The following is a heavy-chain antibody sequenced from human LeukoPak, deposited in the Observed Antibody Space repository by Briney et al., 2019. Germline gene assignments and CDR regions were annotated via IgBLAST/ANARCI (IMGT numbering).Heavy chain of an antibody. Sequence: SETLSLTCSVSGGSISGYYWSWIRQPAGKGLEWIGRIYTSGSTNYNPSLKSRVTMSVDTSKNQLSLKLSSVTAADTAVYYCASGGLDDTRAFDIWGQGTMVTVSS. D-gene: IGHD3-9*01. CDR3: ASGGLDDTRAFDI. J-gene: IGHJ3*02. V-gene: IGHV4-4*07. CDR2: IYTSGST. CDR1: GGSISGYY.